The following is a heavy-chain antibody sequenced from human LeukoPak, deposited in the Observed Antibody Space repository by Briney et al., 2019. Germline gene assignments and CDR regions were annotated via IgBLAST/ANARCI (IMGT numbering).Heavy chain of an antibody. CDR1: GFTFSSYA. J-gene: IGHJ4*02. V-gene: IGHV3-23*01. CDR2: ISGSGGST. Sequence: SGGSLRLSCAASGFTFSSYAMSWVRQAPGKGLEWVSAISGSGGSTYYADSVKGRFTISRDNSKNTLYLQMNSLRAEDTAVYYCARILGYCSISRCYIDYWGQGTLVTVSS. CDR3: ARILGYCSISRCYIDY. D-gene: IGHD2-2*01.